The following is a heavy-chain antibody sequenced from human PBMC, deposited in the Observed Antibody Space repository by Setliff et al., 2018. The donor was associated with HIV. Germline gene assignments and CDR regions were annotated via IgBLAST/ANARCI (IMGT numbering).Heavy chain of an antibody. Sequence: SETLSLTCTVYGGSFSNYYWNWIRQPPGKGLEWIGEIYHSGSTNYSPSLKSRIDMSVDKSKNQFSLELRSVTAADTAVYYCATSRSLWLRFVDLWGQGALVTVSS. V-gene: IGHV4-34*10. D-gene: IGHD5-12*01. J-gene: IGHJ5*02. CDR2: IYHSGST. CDR1: GGSFSNYY. CDR3: ATSRSLWLRFVDL.